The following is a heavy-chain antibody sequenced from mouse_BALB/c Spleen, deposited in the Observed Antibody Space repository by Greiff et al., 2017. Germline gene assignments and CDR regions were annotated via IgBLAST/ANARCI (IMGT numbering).Heavy chain of an antibody. J-gene: IGHJ1*01. Sequence: VQLLQSGAELVRPGALVKLSCKASGFNIKDYYMHWVKQRPEQGLEWIGWIDPENGNTIYDPKFQGKASITADTSSNTAYLQLSSLTSEDTAVYYCARYGYYFDVWGAGTTVTVSS. CDR2: IDPENGNT. D-gene: IGHD2-2*01. V-gene: IGHV14-1*02. CDR3: ARYGYYFDV. CDR1: GFNIKDYY.